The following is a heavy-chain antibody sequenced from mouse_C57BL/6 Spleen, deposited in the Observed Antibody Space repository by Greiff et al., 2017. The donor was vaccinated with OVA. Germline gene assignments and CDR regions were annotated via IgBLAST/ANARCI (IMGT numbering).Heavy chain of an antibody. CDR1: GYTFTSYW. J-gene: IGHJ2*01. CDR2: IYPSDSET. CDR3: AREGGFDC. V-gene: IGHV1-61*01. Sequence: QVHVKQPGAELVRPGSSVKLSCKASGYTFTSYWMDWVKQRPGQGLEWIGNIYPSDSETHYNQKFKDKATLTVDKSSSTAYMQLSSLTSEDSAVYYCAREGGFDCWGQGTTLTVSS.